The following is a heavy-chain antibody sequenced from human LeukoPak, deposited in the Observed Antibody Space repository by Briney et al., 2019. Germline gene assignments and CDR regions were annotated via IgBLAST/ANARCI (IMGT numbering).Heavy chain of an antibody. J-gene: IGHJ6*03. CDR2: ISAYNGNT. CDR1: GYTFTSYG. D-gene: IGHD3-10*01. CDR3: ARAVEYGSGSYALYYYYYMDV. V-gene: IGHV1-18*01. Sequence: ASVKVSCKASGYTFTSYGISWVRQAPGQGLEWMGWISAYNGNTNYAQKLQGRVTMTTDTSTSTAYMELRSLRSDDTAVYYCARAVEYGSGSYALYYYYYMDVWGKGTTVTISS.